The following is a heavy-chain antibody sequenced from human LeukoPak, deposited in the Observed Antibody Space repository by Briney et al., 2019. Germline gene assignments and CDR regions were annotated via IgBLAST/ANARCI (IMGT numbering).Heavy chain of an antibody. CDR3: ARDVRLRSMDV. Sequence: GGSLRLSCAASGFTFSNYWMSWVRQAPGKGLEWVANIRQDGNEKYYVDSVKGRFTISRDNAKISLYLQMNSLRAEDTAIYYCARDVRLRSMDVWGQGTTVTVSS. V-gene: IGHV3-7*03. CDR1: GFTFSNYW. D-gene: IGHD3-10*02. CDR2: IRQDGNEK. J-gene: IGHJ6*02.